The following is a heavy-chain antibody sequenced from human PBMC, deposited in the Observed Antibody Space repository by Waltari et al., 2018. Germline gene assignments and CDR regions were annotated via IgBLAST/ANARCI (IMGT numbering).Heavy chain of an antibody. CDR3: ARAGRINSSSWYGKKGKNRWFDP. D-gene: IGHD6-13*01. CDR2: INHSGST. CDR1: GGSFSGYY. V-gene: IGHV4-34*01. J-gene: IGHJ5*02. Sequence: QVQLQQWGAGLLKPSETLSLTCAVYGGSFSGYYWSWIRQPPGKGREGIGEINHSGSTNYNPSLKSRVTISVDTSKNQFSLKLSSVTAADTAVYYCARAGRINSSSWYGKKGKNRWFDPWGQGTLVTVSS.